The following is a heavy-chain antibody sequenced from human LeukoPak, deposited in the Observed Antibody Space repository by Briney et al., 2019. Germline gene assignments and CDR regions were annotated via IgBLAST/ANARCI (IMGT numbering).Heavy chain of an antibody. D-gene: IGHD6-19*01. CDR3: ARGPSVAGRGYGMDV. V-gene: IGHV4-61*02. CDR1: GGSISSGSYY. Sequence: SQTLSLTCTVSGGSISSGSYYWSWIRQPAGKGLEWIGRIYTSGSTNYNPSLKSRVTISVDTSKNQFSLKLSSVTAADTAVYYCARGPSVAGRGYGMDVWGKGTTVTVSS. CDR2: IYTSGST. J-gene: IGHJ6*04.